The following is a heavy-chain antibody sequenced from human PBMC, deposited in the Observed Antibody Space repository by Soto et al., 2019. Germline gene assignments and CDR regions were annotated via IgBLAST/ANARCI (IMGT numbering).Heavy chain of an antibody. J-gene: IGHJ4*02. CDR1: GFTFSSYS. CDR3: ARSHSIHDPFDY. V-gene: IGHV3-21*01. D-gene: IGHD2-15*01. CDR2: ISSSSSYI. Sequence: PGGSLRLSCAASGFTFSSYSMNWVRQAPGKGLEWVSSISSSSSYIYYADSVKGRFTISRDNAKNSLYLQMNSLRAEDTAVYDCARSHSIHDPFDYWGQGTLVTVSS.